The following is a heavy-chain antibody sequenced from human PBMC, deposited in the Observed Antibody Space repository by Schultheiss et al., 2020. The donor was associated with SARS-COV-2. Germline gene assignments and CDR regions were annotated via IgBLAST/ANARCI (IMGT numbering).Heavy chain of an antibody. Sequence: SETLSLICTVSGVPISSYYWSWIRQPPGKGLEWIGYIYHAGSTNYNPSLNSRVTISVDTSKKQFSLKLTSVTAADTAVYYCARGNDFVYFFDSWGQGTLVTVSS. J-gene: IGHJ4*02. CDR3: ARGNDFVYFFDS. CDR1: GVPISSYY. V-gene: IGHV4-59*01. CDR2: IYHAGST. D-gene: IGHD3-3*01.